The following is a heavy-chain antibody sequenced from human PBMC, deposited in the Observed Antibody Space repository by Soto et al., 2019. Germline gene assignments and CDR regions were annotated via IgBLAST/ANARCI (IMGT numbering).Heavy chain of an antibody. CDR2: TSYDGSNK. V-gene: IGHV3-30*18. Sequence: GGSLRLSCAASGFTFSTYGMHWVRQAPGKGLEWVAATSYDGSNKYYGDSVKGRFTISRDNSKNTLYLQMNSLRAEDTAVYYCAKVGSGWINYGMDVWGQGATVTVSS. CDR3: AKVGSGWINYGMDV. D-gene: IGHD6-19*01. J-gene: IGHJ6*02. CDR1: GFTFSTYG.